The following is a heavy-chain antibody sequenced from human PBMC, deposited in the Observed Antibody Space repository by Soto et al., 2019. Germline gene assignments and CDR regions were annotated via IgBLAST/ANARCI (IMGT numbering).Heavy chain of an antibody. CDR3: ARPNRGEWLSDYYYYGMDV. CDR1: GGTFSSYA. J-gene: IGHJ6*02. Sequence: ASVKVSCKASGGTFSSYAISWVRQAPGQGLEWMGGIIPIFGTANYAQKFQGRVTITADESTSTAYMELSSLRSEDTAVYYCARPNRGEWLSDYYYYGMDVWGQGTTVTVSS. D-gene: IGHD3-3*01. V-gene: IGHV1-69*13. CDR2: IIPIFGTA.